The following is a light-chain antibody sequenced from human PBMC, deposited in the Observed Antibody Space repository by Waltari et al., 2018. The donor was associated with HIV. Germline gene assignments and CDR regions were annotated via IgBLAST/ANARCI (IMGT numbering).Light chain of an antibody. CDR3: MQALQNPL. CDR2: LGS. J-gene: IGKJ2*01. V-gene: IGKV2-28*01. CDR1: QNLLYNNGYNY. Sequence: VVTQSPLSLPVTPGEPASISCRSSQNLLYNNGYNYLDWYLQKPGQPPQVLIYLGSYRASGVPDRFSGSGSGTDFTLKISRVEAEDVGVYYCMQALQNPLFGQGTKLEIK.